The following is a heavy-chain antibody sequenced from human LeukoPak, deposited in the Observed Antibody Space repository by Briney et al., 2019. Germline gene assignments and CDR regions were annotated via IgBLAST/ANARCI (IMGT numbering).Heavy chain of an antibody. CDR3: AKDLSSFYYDSNP. CDR1: GFTFSKHA. J-gene: IGHJ5*02. Sequence: GGSLRLSCTASGFTFSKHAMSWVRQAPGKGLEWVSVIGDSGGSTDCADSLQGRFTISRDNSKNTLYLQMNSLRAEDTAIYYCAKDLSSFYYDSNPWGQGTLVTVSS. V-gene: IGHV3-23*01. CDR2: IGDSGGST. D-gene: IGHD3-22*01.